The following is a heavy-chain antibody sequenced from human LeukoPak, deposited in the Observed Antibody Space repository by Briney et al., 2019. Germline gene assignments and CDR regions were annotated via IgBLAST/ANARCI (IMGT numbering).Heavy chain of an antibody. CDR2: IIPILGIA. CDR1: GGTFSSYA. V-gene: IGHV1-69*04. CDR3: ARQAAAGTPFGY. J-gene: IGHJ4*02. Sequence: ASVKVSCKASGGTFSSYAISWVRQAPGQGLEWMGRIIPILGIANYAQKFQGRVTITTDESTSTAYMELSSLRSEDTAVYYCARQAAAGTPFGYWGQGTLVTVSS. D-gene: IGHD6-13*01.